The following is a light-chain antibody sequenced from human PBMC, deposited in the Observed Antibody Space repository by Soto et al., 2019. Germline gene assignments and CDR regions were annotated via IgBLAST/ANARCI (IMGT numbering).Light chain of an antibody. Sequence: DIQMTQSPSSLFASVGDRVTITCRASQIINTWLAWYQQRPGKAPKLLIYSASNLVNGVPSRFSGSGSGTEFTLTISSLQPDDFSIYYCQQYETYSGTFGPGTKVDL. CDR1: QIINTW. CDR3: QQYETYSGT. V-gene: IGKV1-5*03. CDR2: SAS. J-gene: IGKJ3*01.